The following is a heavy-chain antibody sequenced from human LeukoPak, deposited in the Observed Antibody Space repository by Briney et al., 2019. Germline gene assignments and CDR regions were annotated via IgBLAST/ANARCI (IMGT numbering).Heavy chain of an antibody. Sequence: GGSLRLSCAASGFTFSSYSMNWVRQAPGKELEWVSSISSSSYIYYADSVKGRFTISRDNAKNSLYPQMNSLRAEDTAVYYCARDGYSYGYVSGMQHYSYYFDYWGQGTLVTVSS. D-gene: IGHD5-18*01. CDR2: ISSSSYI. CDR3: ARDGYSYGYVSGMQHYSYYFDY. CDR1: GFTFSSYS. J-gene: IGHJ4*02. V-gene: IGHV3-21*01.